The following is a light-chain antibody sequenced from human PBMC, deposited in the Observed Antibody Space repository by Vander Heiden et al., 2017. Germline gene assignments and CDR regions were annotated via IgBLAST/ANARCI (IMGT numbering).Light chain of an antibody. CDR1: SSDVGGYNY. Sequence: QSALTHPASVSCSPGQSITISCTGTSSDVGGYNYVSWYQQHPGKAPKLMIYEVSNRPSGVSNRFSGSKSGNTASLTISGLQAEDEADYYCSSYTSSSTQVFGGGTKLTVL. V-gene: IGLV2-14*01. CDR3: SSYTSSSTQV. CDR2: EVS. J-gene: IGLJ3*02.